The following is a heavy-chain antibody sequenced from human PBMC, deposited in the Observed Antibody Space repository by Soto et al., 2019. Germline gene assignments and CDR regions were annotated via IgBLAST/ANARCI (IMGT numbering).Heavy chain of an antibody. J-gene: IGHJ4*02. CDR3: ARVGRTNWNGGGDY. D-gene: IGHD1-1*01. V-gene: IGHV4-59*01. CDR2: GST. Sequence: GSTNYNPSLKSRVTISVDTSKNQFSLKLSSVTAADTAVYYCARVGRTNWNGGGDYWGQGTLVTVSS.